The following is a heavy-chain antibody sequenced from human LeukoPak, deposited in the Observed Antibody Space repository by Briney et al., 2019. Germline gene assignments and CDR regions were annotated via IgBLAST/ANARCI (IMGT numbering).Heavy chain of an antibody. V-gene: IGHV5-51*01. Sequence: GESLKISCKGSGYSFTDYWIACVRQMPGKGLEWMAIINPGDSDISYSPSFQGQVTISADRSINTAYLQWSSLKASHTAMYYCARRGKDRIFGAVDSWGQGTLVTVSS. CDR1: GYSFTDYW. CDR2: INPGDSDI. D-gene: IGHD3-10*01. J-gene: IGHJ4*02. CDR3: ARRGKDRIFGAVDS.